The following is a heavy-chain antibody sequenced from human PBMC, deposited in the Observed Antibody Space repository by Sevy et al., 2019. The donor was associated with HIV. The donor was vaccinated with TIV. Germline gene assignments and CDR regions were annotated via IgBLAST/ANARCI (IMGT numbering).Heavy chain of an antibody. D-gene: IGHD4-17*01. CDR2: IYYSGST. CDR3: ARGMATVTTTSHYYYYYMDV. V-gene: IGHV4-59*01. J-gene: IGHJ6*03. Sequence: SETLSLTCTVSGGSISSYYWRWIRQPPGKGLEWIGYIYYSGSTNYNPSLKSRVTISVDTSKNQFSLKLSSVTAADTAVYYCARGMATVTTTSHYYYYYMDVWGKGTTVTVSS. CDR1: GGSISSYY.